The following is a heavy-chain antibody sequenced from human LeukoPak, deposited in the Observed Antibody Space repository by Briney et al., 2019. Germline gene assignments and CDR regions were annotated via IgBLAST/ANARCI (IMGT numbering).Heavy chain of an antibody. Sequence: SETLSLTCTVSGGFISTYYWSWIRQPPGKGLEWIGYIYYSGTTKYNPSLKNRVTISVDTSKNQFSLNLRSVTPADTALYYCARVTADTAMVGGYNYYYGMDVWGQGTTVTVSS. V-gene: IGHV4-59*01. D-gene: IGHD5-18*01. CDR1: GGFISTYY. CDR2: IYYSGTT. J-gene: IGHJ6*02. CDR3: ARVTADTAMVGGYNYYYGMDV.